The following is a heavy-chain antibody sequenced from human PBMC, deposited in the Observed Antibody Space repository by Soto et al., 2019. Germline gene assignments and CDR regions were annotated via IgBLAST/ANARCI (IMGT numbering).Heavy chain of an antibody. CDR2: IWYDGSNK. D-gene: IGHD3-3*01. V-gene: IGHV3-33*01. J-gene: IGHJ6*02. Sequence: SGGSLRLSCAASGFTFSSYGMHWVRQAPGKGLEWVAVIWYDGSNKYYADSVKGRFTISRDNSKNTLYLQMNSLRAEDTAVYYCARDSYYDFWSGYLTTHYYYYGMDVWGQGTTVTVSS. CDR3: ARDSYYDFWSGYLTTHYYYYGMDV. CDR1: GFTFSSYG.